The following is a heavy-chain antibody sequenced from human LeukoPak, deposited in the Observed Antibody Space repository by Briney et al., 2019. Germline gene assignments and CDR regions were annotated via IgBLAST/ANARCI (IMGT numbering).Heavy chain of an antibody. V-gene: IGHV3-21*01. Sequence: GGSLRLSCAASGFTFSSYRMNWVRQAPGKGLEWVSSISSSSSYIYYADSVKGRFTISRDNAKNSLYLQMNSLRAEDTAVYYCARGKKIAVAGTGKYYYFDYWGQGTLVTVSS. CDR1: GFTFSSYR. D-gene: IGHD6-19*01. CDR2: ISSSSSYI. CDR3: ARGKKIAVAGTGKYYYFDY. J-gene: IGHJ4*02.